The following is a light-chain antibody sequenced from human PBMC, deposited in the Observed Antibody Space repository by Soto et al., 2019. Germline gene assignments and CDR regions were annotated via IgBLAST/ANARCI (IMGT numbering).Light chain of an antibody. CDR2: SNN. CDR3: AGWVDRLNGRV. CDR1: SSNIGCNT. J-gene: IGLJ7*01. Sequence: QSVLNQPPSASGTPGQRGTITCSGSSSNIGCNTVNWYQQLPGTAPKLLIYSNNQRPSGVPDRFSGSKAGTSAPRAISGPQSEDDADYYCAGWVDRLNGRVFGGGTPLTVL. V-gene: IGLV1-44*01.